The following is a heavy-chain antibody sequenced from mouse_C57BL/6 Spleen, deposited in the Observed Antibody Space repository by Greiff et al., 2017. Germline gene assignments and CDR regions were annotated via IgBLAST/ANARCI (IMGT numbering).Heavy chain of an antibody. CDR3: ARSTMVTTIRYWYFDV. J-gene: IGHJ1*03. Sequence: QVQLQQPGAELVKPGASVKLSCKASGYTFTSYWMHWVKQRPGQGLEWIGMIHPNSGSTNYNEQFKSKATLTVDKSSSTAYMQLSSLTSEDSAVYYCARSTMVTTIRYWYFDVWGTGTTVTVSS. D-gene: IGHD2-1*01. CDR2: IHPNSGST. V-gene: IGHV1-64*01. CDR1: GYTFTSYW.